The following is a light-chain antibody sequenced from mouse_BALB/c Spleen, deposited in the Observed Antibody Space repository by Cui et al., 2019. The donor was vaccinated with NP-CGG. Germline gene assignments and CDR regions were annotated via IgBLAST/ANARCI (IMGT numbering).Light chain of an antibody. V-gene: IGLV1*01. CDR3: ALWYSNHWV. Sequence: QSVLTHAPALTTSPGETVTLTCRSSTGAVTTSNYANWVQEKPDHLFTGLIGGTNNRVPGVPARFSGSLIGDKAALTITGAQTEDEAIYFCALWYSNHWVFGGGTKLTVL. CDR1: TGAVTTSNY. J-gene: IGLJ1*01. CDR2: GTN.